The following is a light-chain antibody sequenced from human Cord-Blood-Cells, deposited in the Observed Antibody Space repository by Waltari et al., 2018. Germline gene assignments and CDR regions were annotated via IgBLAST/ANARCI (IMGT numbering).Light chain of an antibody. V-gene: IGKV4-1*01. CDR3: QQYYSTPYS. J-gene: IGKJ2*03. CDR2: WAS. CDR1: QRVLYSSNNKNY. Sequence: DLVMTQSPDSLAVSLGERATINCKSSQRVLYSSNNKNYLAWYQQKPGQPPKLLIYWASTRESGVPDRFSGSGSGTDFTLTISNLQAEDVAVYYCQQYYSTPYSFGQGTKLEIK.